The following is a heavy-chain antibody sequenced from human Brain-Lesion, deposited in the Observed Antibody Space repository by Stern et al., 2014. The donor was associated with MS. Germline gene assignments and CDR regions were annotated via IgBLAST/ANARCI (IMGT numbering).Heavy chain of an antibody. D-gene: IGHD5-12*01. Sequence: VQLVESGAEVKKPGESLKISCEASGYLFDDYWIGWVRPMSGRGLELVAIIFPRDPNTRYSPSVHGQVTISPAKSISPAHLQWSSLKASDTAMYSCARSPATPSGYDRFDYWGQGALVTVSS. J-gene: IGHJ4*02. CDR2: IFPRDPNT. CDR3: ARSPATPSGYDRFDY. CDR1: GYLFDDYW. V-gene: IGHV5-51*03.